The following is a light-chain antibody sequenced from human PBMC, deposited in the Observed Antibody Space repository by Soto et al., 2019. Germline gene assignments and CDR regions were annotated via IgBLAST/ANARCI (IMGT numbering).Light chain of an antibody. Sequence: EIVLTQSAGTLSLSPGERATVSCWASESISSGDLAWFQQRLGQAPRLLIYGTFIRPTGIPERFSDGGSETDFTLTGRRLESEDFAVYFCQHYGSSLTFGGGTRVEI. CDR2: GTF. CDR1: ESISSGD. J-gene: IGKJ4*01. V-gene: IGKV3-20*01. CDR3: QHYGSSLT.